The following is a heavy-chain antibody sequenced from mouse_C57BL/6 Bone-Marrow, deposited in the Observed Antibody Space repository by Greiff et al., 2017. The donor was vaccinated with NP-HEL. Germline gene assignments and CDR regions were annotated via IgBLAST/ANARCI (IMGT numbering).Heavy chain of an antibody. V-gene: IGHV5-4*03. J-gene: IGHJ2*01. CDR3: ARRYYSNYD. CDR1: GFTFSSYA. CDR2: ISDGGSYT. D-gene: IGHD2-5*01. Sequence: EVQGVESGGGLVKPGGSLKLSCAASGFTFSSYAMSWVRQTPEKRLEWVATISDGGSYTYYPDNVKGRFTISRDNAKNNLYLQMSHLKSEDTAMYYCARRYYSNYDWGQGTTLTVSS.